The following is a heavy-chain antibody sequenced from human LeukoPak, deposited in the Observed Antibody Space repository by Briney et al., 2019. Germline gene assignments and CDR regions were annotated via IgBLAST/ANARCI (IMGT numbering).Heavy chain of an antibody. D-gene: IGHD1-26*01. CDR2: IRYDGSNK. V-gene: IGHV3-30*02. CDR1: GFTFSSYG. CDR3: AEDQPDSGSYLSDYYYYYMDV. J-gene: IGHJ6*03. Sequence: QPGGSLRLSCAASGFTFSSYGMHWVRQAPGKGLEWVAFIRYDGSNKYYADSVKGRFTISRDNSKNTLYLQMNSLRAEDTAVYYCAEDQPDSGSYLSDYYYYYMDVWGKGTTVTISS.